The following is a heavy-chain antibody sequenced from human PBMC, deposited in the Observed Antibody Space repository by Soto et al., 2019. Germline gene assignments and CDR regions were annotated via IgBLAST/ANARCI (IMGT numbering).Heavy chain of an antibody. Sequence: EVQLVESGGGLVQPGGSLRLSCAASGFTFSSYWMSWVRQAPGQGLEWVANIKQDGSEKYYVDSVKGRFTISRDNAKNSLYLQMNSLRAEDTAVYYCARLHFYSRIHGYGMDVWGQGTTVTVSS. CDR1: GFTFSSYW. V-gene: IGHV3-7*05. J-gene: IGHJ6*02. D-gene: IGHD5-18*01. CDR3: ARLHFYSRIHGYGMDV. CDR2: IKQDGSEK.